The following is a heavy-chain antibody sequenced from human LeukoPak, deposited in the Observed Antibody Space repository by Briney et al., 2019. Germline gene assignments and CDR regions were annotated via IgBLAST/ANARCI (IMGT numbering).Heavy chain of an antibody. CDR3: AKGGDYVWGSYRTV. D-gene: IGHD3-16*02. V-gene: IGHV3-23*01. CDR2: ISGGGT. J-gene: IGHJ4*02. CDR1: GFTFSSYA. Sequence: GGSLRLSCAASGFTFSSYAMSWVRQAPGKGLEWVSGISGGGTHYADSVKGRFTISRDNSKNTLYLQMNSLRVEDTAIYYCAKGGDYVWGSYRTVWGQGTLVTVSS.